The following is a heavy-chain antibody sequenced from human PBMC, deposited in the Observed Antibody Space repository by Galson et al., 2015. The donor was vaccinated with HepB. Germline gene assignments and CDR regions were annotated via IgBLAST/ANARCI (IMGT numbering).Heavy chain of an antibody. CDR3: ARIRTLGYGDFVFDY. V-gene: IGHV2-70*01. Sequence: PALVKPTQTLTLTCTFSGFSLSTSGMCVSWIRQPPGKALEWLALIDWDDDKYYSTSLKTRLTISKDTSKNQVVLTMTNMDPVDTATYYCARIRTLGYGDFVFDYWGQGALVTVSS. CDR1: GFSLSTSGMC. D-gene: IGHD4-17*01. J-gene: IGHJ4*02. CDR2: IDWDDDK.